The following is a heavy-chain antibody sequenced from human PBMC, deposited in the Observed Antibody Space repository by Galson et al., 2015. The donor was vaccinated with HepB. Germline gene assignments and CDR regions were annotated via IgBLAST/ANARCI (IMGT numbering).Heavy chain of an antibody. V-gene: IGHV3-7*03. CDR1: GFSISSNW. J-gene: IGHJ5*02. Sequence: SLRLSCAASGFSISSNWMTWLRQAPGKGLEWVASIKQDGSEQDYMDSVKGRFTISRDNARNLLYLQMNSLRAEDTAVYYCARERNTNYGGFDPWGQGTLVTVSS. CDR3: ARERNTNYGGFDP. D-gene: IGHD1-14*01. CDR2: IKQDGSEQ.